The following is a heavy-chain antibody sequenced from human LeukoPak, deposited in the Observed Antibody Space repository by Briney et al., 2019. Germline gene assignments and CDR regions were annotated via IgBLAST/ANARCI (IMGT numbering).Heavy chain of an antibody. CDR2: ISGSGGTT. V-gene: IGHV3-23*01. J-gene: IGHJ4*02. Sequence: GGSLRLSCAASGFTFSTYAMSWVRQAPGKGLEWVSGISGSGGTTYYADSVKGRFTISRDNSKNTLYLQLNSLRAEDTAVYYCAKDDFGGGSDYWGQGTLVTVSS. CDR1: GFTFSTYA. CDR3: AKDDFGGGSDY. D-gene: IGHD3-10*01.